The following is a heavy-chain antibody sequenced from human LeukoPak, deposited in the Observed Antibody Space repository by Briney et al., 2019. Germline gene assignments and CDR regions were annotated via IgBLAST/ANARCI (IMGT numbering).Heavy chain of an antibody. V-gene: IGHV3-48*02. J-gene: IGHJ4*02. CDR3: ARDPPAL. CDR2: ISTSGSII. CDR1: GFTFSSFG. Sequence: GGSLRLSCAASGFTFSSFGMNWVRQAPGKGLEWISYISTSGSIINYADSVKGRFTISRDIAKNSLYLQMNSLRDEDTAVYYCARDPPALRGQGTLVTVSS.